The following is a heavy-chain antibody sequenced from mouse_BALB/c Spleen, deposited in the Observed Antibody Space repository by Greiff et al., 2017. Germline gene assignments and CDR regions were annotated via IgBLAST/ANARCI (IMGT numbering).Heavy chain of an antibody. CDR3: ARAHYYGSSYGYYYAMDY. Sequence: DVKLVESGGGLVKPGGSLKLSCAASGFTFSSYAMSWVRQTPEKRLEWVASISSGGSTYYPDSVKGRFTISRDNARNILYLQMSSLRSEDTAMYYCARAHYYGSSYGYYYAMDYWGQGTSVTVSS. V-gene: IGHV5-6-5*01. CDR1: GFTFSSYA. J-gene: IGHJ4*01. CDR2: ISSGGST. D-gene: IGHD1-1*01.